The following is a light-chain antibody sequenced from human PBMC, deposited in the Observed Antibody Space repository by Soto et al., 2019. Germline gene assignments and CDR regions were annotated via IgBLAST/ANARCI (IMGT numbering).Light chain of an antibody. CDR1: SSNIGAGYD. Sequence: QSVLTQPPSVSGAPGQRVTISCTGSSSNIGAGYDVHWYQQLPGTAPKLLLYNDNNRPSGVPDRISGSKSGTSASLAITGLQAEDEADYYCQSYDSSLSARYVFGTGTKLTVL. CDR2: NDN. J-gene: IGLJ1*01. CDR3: QSYDSSLSARYV. V-gene: IGLV1-40*01.